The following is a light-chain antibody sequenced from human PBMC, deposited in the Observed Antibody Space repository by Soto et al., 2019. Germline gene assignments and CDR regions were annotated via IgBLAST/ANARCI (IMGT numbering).Light chain of an antibody. J-gene: IGLJ1*01. CDR1: SSDIGTYNY. Sequence: QSVLTQPASVSGSPGQSITISCIGTSSDIGTYNYVVWYQQHPAKTPKLIIYHVSYRPSGVSNRFSGSNSGNTASLTISGLQAEDEADYYCSSYTTAGTYVFGTGTKVTVL. CDR2: HVS. V-gene: IGLV2-14*01. CDR3: SSYTTAGTYV.